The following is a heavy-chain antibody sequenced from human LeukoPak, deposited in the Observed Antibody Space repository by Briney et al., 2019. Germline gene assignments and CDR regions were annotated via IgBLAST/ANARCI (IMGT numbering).Heavy chain of an antibody. Sequence: PGGSLRLSCTASGFTFGDYAMSWVRQAPGKGLEWVGFIRSKAYGGTTEYAASVKGRFTISRDDSNSIAYLQMNSLKTEDTAVYYCAKVLGFGGDAYGMDVWGQGTTVTVSS. J-gene: IGHJ6*02. CDR1: GFTFGDYA. V-gene: IGHV3-49*04. CDR3: AKVLGFGGDAYGMDV. CDR2: IRSKAYGGTT. D-gene: IGHD3-10*01.